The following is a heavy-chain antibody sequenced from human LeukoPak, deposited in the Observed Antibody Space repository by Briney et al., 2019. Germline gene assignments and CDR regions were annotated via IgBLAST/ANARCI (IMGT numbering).Heavy chain of an antibody. J-gene: IGHJ4*02. CDR3: ARDQFGVTMVRGVIMNMYYFDY. CDR1: GYTFTSYG. D-gene: IGHD3-10*01. Sequence: GASVKVSCKASGYTFTSYGISWVRQAPGHGLEWMGWISAYNGNTNYAQKLQGRVTMTTDTSTSTAYMELRSLRSDDTAVYYCARDQFGVTMVRGVIMNMYYFDYWGQGTLVTVSS. CDR2: ISAYNGNT. V-gene: IGHV1-18*01.